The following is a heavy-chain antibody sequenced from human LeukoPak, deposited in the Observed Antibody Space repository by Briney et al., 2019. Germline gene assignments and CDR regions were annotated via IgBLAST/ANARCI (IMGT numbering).Heavy chain of an antibody. CDR3: ARDPVGGSTIFDY. V-gene: IGHV6-1*01. J-gene: IGHJ4*02. Sequence: SQTPSLTCAISGDSVSSNSAAWNWIRQSPSRGLEWLGRTYYRSKWYYDYAVAVKSRISINPDTSKNQFSLQLSSATPEDTAVYYCARDPVGGSTIFDYWGQGTLVTVSS. CDR1: GDSVSSNSAA. CDR2: TYYRSKWYY. D-gene: IGHD1-26*01.